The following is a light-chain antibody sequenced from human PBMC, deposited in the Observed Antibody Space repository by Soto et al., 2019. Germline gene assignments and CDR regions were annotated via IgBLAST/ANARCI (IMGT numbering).Light chain of an antibody. V-gene: IGKV3-15*01. CDR2: GAS. CDR3: QQYKNWPPIT. Sequence: VVMTKSPATLSVNQGERATLSCRASQSVSSNLAWYQQKPGQAPRLLIYGASTRATGIPARFSGSGSGTEFTLTISSLHSEDFAVYYCQQYKNWPPITFGQGTRLEV. CDR1: QSVSSN. J-gene: IGKJ5*01.